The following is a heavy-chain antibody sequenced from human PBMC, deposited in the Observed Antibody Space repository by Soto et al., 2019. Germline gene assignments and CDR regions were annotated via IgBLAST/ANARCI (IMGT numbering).Heavy chain of an antibody. J-gene: IGHJ4*02. D-gene: IGHD1-1*01. Sequence: QVQLVESGGGVVQPGRSLRLSCAASGFTFSSYALHWVRQAPGKGLEWVAVISYDGSNKYYADSVKGRFTISRDNSKNTLYLQMNSLRAEDTAVYYCATHRKSDPNEGHWGQGTLVTVSS. CDR3: ATHRKSDPNEGH. V-gene: IGHV3-30-3*01. CDR1: GFTFSSYA. CDR2: ISYDGSNK.